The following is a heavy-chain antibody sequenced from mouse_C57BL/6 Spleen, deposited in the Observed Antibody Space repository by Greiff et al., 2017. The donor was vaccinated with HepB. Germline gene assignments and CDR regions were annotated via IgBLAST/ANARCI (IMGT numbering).Heavy chain of an antibody. CDR1: GYTFTSYG. CDR2: IYPRSGNT. CDR3: ASRGNYAMDY. J-gene: IGHJ4*01. D-gene: IGHD3-3*01. Sequence: VQLQESGAELARPGASVKLSCKASGYTFTSYGISWVKQRTGQGLEWIGEIYPRSGNTYYNEKFKGKATLTADKSSSTAYMELRSLTSEDSAVYFCASRGNYAMDYWGQGTSVTVSS. V-gene: IGHV1-81*01.